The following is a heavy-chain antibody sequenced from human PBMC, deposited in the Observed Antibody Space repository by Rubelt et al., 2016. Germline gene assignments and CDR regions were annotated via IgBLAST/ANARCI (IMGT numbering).Heavy chain of an antibody. CDR2: VHQSGST. CDR1: GDSITSGYY. Sequence: QVQLQESGPGLVKPSETLSLTCTVSGDSITSGYYWAWIRQPPGRGLEWIGNVHQSGSTYYNPSLKSRVTISVDTSKNQFSLKLSSVTAADTAVYYCARRRYDTIDYWGQGTLVTVSS. D-gene: IGHD3-22*01. CDR3: ARRRYDTIDY. V-gene: IGHV4-38-2*02. J-gene: IGHJ4*02.